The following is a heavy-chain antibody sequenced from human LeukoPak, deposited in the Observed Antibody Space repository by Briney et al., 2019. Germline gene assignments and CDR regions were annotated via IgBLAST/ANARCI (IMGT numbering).Heavy chain of an antibody. CDR2: ISGSGGST. Sequence: GGSLRLSCAASGFTFSSYAMSWVRQAPGKGLEWVSAISGSGGSTYYADSVKGRFTISRDNSKNTLYLQMNSLRAEDTAVYYCARLLEPNLRSHYYGMDVWGQGTTVTVSS. D-gene: IGHD3-16*01. V-gene: IGHV3-23*01. CDR3: ARLLEPNLRSHYYGMDV. J-gene: IGHJ6*02. CDR1: GFTFSSYA.